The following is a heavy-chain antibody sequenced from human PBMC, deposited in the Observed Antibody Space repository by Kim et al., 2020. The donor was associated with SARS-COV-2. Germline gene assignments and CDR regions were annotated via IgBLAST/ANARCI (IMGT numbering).Heavy chain of an antibody. CDR3: AKEGAGAGWYGYYFDY. J-gene: IGHJ4*02. CDR1: GFTFSSYG. Sequence: GGSLRLSCAASGFTFSSYGMHWVRQAPGKGLEWVAVISYDGSNKYYADSVKGRFTISRDNSKNTLYLQMNSLRAEDTAVYYCAKEGAGAGWYGYYFDYWGQGTLVTVSS. D-gene: IGHD1-26*01. V-gene: IGHV3-30*18. CDR2: ISYDGSNK.